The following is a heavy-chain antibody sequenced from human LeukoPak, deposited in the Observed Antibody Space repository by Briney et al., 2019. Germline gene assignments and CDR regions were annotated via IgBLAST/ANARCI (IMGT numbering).Heavy chain of an antibody. CDR2: INSDGSST. CDR1: GFTFSSYA. V-gene: IGHV3-74*01. CDR3: ARDQAAAGRGGVW. J-gene: IGHJ4*02. D-gene: IGHD6-13*01. Sequence: PGGSLRLSCVASGFTFSSYAMSWVRQAPGKGLVWVSRINSDGSSTSYADSVKGRFTISRDNAKNTLYLQMNSLRAEDTAVYYCARDQAAAGRGGVWWGQGTLVTVSS.